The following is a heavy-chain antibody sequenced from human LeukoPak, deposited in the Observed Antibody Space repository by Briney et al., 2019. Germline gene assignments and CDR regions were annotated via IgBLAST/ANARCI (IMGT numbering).Heavy chain of an antibody. CDR3: ARAPATYYYGSGSPDY. CDR1: GFTFSSYS. CDR2: ISSSSSYI. J-gene: IGHJ4*02. Sequence: GGSLRLSCAASGFTFSSYSMNLVRQAPGKGLEWVSSISSSSSYIYYADSVKGRFTISRDNAKNSLYLQMNSLRAEDTAVYYCARAPATYYYGSGSPDYWGQGTLVTVSS. D-gene: IGHD3-10*01. V-gene: IGHV3-21*01.